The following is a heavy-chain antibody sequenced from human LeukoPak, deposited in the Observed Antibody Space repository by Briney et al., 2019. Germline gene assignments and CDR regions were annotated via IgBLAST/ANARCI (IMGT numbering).Heavy chain of an antibody. CDR3: ARDRLEYELTHFDY. CDR2: IKQDGSEK. D-gene: IGHD1-1*01. CDR1: GFTFSSYW. V-gene: IGHV3-7*01. J-gene: IGHJ4*02. Sequence: PGGYLRLSCAASGFTFSSYWMSWVRQAPGKGLEWVANIKQDGSEKYYVDSVKGRFTISRDNAKNSLYLQMNSLRAEDTAVYYCARDRLEYELTHFDYWGQGTLVTVSS.